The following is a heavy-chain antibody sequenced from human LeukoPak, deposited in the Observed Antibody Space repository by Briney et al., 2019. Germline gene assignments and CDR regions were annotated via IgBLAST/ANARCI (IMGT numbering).Heavy chain of an antibody. CDR3: ARVVVGYYDSSGYYFDY. CDR2: ISAYNGNT. D-gene: IGHD3-22*01. V-gene: IGHV1-18*01. CDR1: GYTFTSYG. J-gene: IGHJ4*02. Sequence: ASVKVSCKASGYTFTSYGISWVRQAPGQGLEWMGWISAYNGNTNYAQKLQGRVTMTTDTSTSTAYMELRSLRSDDTAVDYCARVVVGYYDSSGYYFDYWGQGTLVTVSS.